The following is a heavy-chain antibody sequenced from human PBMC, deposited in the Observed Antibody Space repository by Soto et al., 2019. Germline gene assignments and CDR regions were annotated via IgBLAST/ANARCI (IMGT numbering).Heavy chain of an antibody. Sequence: EVQLVESGGCLVQPGGSLTLSCAASGFTFSRYWMHWVRQPPGKGLVWDSRTNGDGSSTNYADSVKGRFTISRDNAKNTLYLQMNSLRAEDTAVYYCARDDNPDYWGQGTLVTVSS. J-gene: IGHJ4*02. CDR1: GFTFSRYW. D-gene: IGHD1-20*01. CDR3: ARDDNPDY. V-gene: IGHV3-74*01. CDR2: TNGDGSST.